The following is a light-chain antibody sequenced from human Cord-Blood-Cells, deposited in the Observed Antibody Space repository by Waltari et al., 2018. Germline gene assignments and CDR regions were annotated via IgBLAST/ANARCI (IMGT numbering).Light chain of an antibody. J-gene: IGLJ1*01. Sequence: QSALTQPASVSGSPGQSITISCTGTSSDGGSYNLFSWYQQHPGKAPKLMIYEGSKRPSGVSNRFSGSKSRNTASLTISGLQAEDEADYYCCSYAGSSTYVFGTGTNVTVL. V-gene: IGLV2-23*01. CDR3: CSYAGSSTYV. CDR2: EGS. CDR1: SSDGGSYNL.